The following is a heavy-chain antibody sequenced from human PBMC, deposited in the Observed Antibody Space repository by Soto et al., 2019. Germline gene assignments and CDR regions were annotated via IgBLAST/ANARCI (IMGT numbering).Heavy chain of an antibody. CDR3: AKGGRQWLVTSDFNY. CDR1: GFTFSDYA. CDR2: VSHDGRKT. Sequence: VQLVESGGGVVQPGRSLRLSCAASGFTFSDYAMHWVRQAPGKGLEWVAVVSHDGRKTHDADSVKGRFTISRDSSKNTVSLEMTSLRAEDTAVYYCAKGGRQWLVTSDFNYWGQGALVTVSS. V-gene: IGHV3-30*18. D-gene: IGHD6-19*01. J-gene: IGHJ4*02.